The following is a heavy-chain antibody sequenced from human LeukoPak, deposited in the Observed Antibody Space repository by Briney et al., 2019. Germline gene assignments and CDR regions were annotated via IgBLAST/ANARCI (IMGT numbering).Heavy chain of an antibody. CDR1: GFTFDDYA. CDR2: ISWNSGSI. J-gene: IGHJ3*02. CDR3: AKGAPPLGELSLNAFDI. V-gene: IGHV3-9*01. Sequence: PGGSLRLSCAASGFTFDDYAMYWVRQAPGKGLEWVSGISWNSGSIGYADSVKGRFTISRDNAKNSLYLQMNSLRAEDTALYYCAKGAPPLGELSLNAFDIWGQGTMVTVSS. D-gene: IGHD3-16*02.